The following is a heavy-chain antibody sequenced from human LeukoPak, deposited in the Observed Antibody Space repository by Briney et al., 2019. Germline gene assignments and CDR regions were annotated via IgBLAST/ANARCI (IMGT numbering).Heavy chain of an antibody. CDR1: GCSISSYY. CDR3: ARHTWIRQLDY. CDR2: IHTTGST. D-gene: IGHD5-12*01. Sequence: SETLSLTCTVSGCSISSYYWSWIRQPAGKGLEWIGRIHTTGSTNYNPSLKSRVTMSVDTSKNQFSLNLISVTAADTAVYYCARHTWIRQLDYWGQGTLVTVSS. J-gene: IGHJ4*02. V-gene: IGHV4-4*07.